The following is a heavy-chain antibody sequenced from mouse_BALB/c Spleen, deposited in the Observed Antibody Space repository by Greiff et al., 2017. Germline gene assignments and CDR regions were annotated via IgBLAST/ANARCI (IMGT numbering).Heavy chain of an antibody. V-gene: IGHV5-12-1*01. CDR2: ISSGGGST. Sequence: EVKLVESGGGLVKPGGSLKLSCAASGFAFSSYDMSWVRQTPEKRLEWVAYISSGGGSTYYPDTVKGRFTISRDNAKNTLYLQMSSLKSEDTAMYYCAREAYYGNYPHWYFDVWGAGTTVTVSS. CDR1: GFAFSSYD. D-gene: IGHD2-10*01. CDR3: AREAYYGNYPHWYFDV. J-gene: IGHJ1*01.